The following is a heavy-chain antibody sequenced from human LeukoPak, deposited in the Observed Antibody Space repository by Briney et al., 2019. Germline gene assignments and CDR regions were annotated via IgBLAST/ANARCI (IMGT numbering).Heavy chain of an antibody. V-gene: IGHV1-69*02. Sequence: SVKVSCKASGGAFSSYTISWVRQAPGQGLEWMGRIIPILGIANYAQKFQGRVTITADKSTSTAYMELSSLRSEDTAVYYCARGETTVTSTYHWYFDLWGRGTLVTVSS. D-gene: IGHD4-17*01. J-gene: IGHJ2*01. CDR3: ARGETTVTSTYHWYFDL. CDR2: IIPILGIA. CDR1: GGAFSSYT.